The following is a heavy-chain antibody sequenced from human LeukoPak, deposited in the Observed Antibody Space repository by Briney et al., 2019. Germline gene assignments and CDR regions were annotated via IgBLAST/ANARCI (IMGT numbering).Heavy chain of an antibody. Sequence: GASVKVSCKASGYTFTNYYMHWVRQAPGQGLEWMGWINPNSGGANYAQKFQGRVTMTRDTSISTAYMELSRLRSDDTAVYYCASTRYYYDSSGYLDYWGQGTLVTVSS. CDR3: ASTRYYYDSSGYLDY. D-gene: IGHD3-22*01. CDR1: GYTFTNYY. J-gene: IGHJ4*02. CDR2: INPNSGGA. V-gene: IGHV1-2*02.